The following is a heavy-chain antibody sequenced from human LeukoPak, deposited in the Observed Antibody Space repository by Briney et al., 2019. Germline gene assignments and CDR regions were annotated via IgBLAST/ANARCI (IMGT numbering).Heavy chain of an antibody. D-gene: IGHD5-18*01. Sequence: GASVTVSFTASGYTFTSYGISWVRQAPGQGLEWMGWISAYNGNTNYEQKLQVRGTMTTDTAKSTAYMDLKIKRPADTAVSFCERDSKRPGKRGYSYCPFDYWGQGTLVTVSS. V-gene: IGHV1-18*01. CDR1: GYTFTSYG. J-gene: IGHJ4*02. CDR2: ISAYNGNT. CDR3: ERDSKRPGKRGYSYCPFDY.